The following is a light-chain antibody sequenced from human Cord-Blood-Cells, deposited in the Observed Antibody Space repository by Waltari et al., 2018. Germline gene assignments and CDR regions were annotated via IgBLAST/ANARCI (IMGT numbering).Light chain of an antibody. J-gene: IGLJ1*01. V-gene: IGLV2-14*01. CDR3: SSYTSSNYV. CDR1: SSDVGGYNY. CDR2: DVS. Sequence: QSALTQPASVSGSPGQSITISCTGTSSDVGGYNYVSCYQQHPGKAPKLMIYDVSNRPPGVSNRFSGSKSGNTSSLTISGLQAEDEADYYCSSYTSSNYVFGTGTKVTVL.